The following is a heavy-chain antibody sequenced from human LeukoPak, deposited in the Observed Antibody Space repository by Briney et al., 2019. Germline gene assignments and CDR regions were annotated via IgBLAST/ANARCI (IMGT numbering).Heavy chain of an antibody. J-gene: IGHJ4*02. CDR1: GFTFSSYA. CDR3: AKNSYYDSSGYSDY. Sequence: QPGGSLRLSCAASGFTFSSYAMSWVRQAPGKGLEWVSAISGSGGSTYYADSVKGRFTISRDNSKNTLYLQMNSLRAEDTAVYYCAKNSYYDSSGYSDYWGQGTLVTVSS. D-gene: IGHD3-22*01. CDR2: ISGSGGST. V-gene: IGHV3-23*01.